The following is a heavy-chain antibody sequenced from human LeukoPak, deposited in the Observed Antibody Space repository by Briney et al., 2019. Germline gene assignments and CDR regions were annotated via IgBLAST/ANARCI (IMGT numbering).Heavy chain of an antibody. J-gene: IGHJ3*02. Sequence: SVKVSCKASGGTFSSNAINWVRQAPGQGLEWVGRIIPILDLANYAQKFQGRVTITADKSTSTAYMELSSLRSEDTALYYCARDREYCSSTTCYNAFDIWDQGTMVTVSS. V-gene: IGHV1-69*04. CDR3: ARDREYCSSTTCYNAFDI. CDR2: IIPILDLA. CDR1: GGTFSSNA. D-gene: IGHD2-2*02.